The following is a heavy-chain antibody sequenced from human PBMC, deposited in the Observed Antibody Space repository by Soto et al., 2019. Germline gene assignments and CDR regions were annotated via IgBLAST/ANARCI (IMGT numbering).Heavy chain of an antibody. CDR1: EFTFRSYW. J-gene: IGHJ3*01. CDR3: ARSLPGTYGAFDL. CDR2: ISGDGSST. D-gene: IGHD1-7*01. V-gene: IGHV3-74*01. Sequence: GGSLRLSCAASEFTFRSYWMHWVRQSPGKGLVWVSRISGDGSSTTYADSVRGRFTISRDNAKNTVYLQMDSLRAEDTAVYYCARSLPGTYGAFDLWGQGTMVTVSS.